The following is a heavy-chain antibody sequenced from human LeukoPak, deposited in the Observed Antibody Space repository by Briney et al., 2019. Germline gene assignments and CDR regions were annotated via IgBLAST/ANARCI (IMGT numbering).Heavy chain of an antibody. V-gene: IGHV4-39*01. CDR2: IYYSGST. Sequence: SETLSLTCTVSGGSISSSSYYWGWIRQPPGKGLEWIGSIYYSGSTYYNPSLKSRVTISVDTSKNQFSLKLSSVTAADTAVYYCARHPMVRGAPYYYYMDVWGKGTTVTVSS. J-gene: IGHJ6*03. D-gene: IGHD3-10*01. CDR3: ARHPMVRGAPYYYYMDV. CDR1: GGSISSSSYY.